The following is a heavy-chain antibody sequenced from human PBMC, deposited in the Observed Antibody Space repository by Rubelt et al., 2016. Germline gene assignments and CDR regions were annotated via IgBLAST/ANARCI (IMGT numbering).Heavy chain of an antibody. V-gene: IGHV4-34*01. Sequence: QVQLQQWGAGLLKPSETLSLTCAVYGGSFSGYYWSWIRQPPGKGLEWIGEINHSGSTNYNPFLNSRFTISVDTSKNQFSLKLSSVTAADTAVYYCASGGELPADYWGQGTLVTVSS. CDR2: INHSGST. D-gene: IGHD1-26*01. CDR3: ASGGELPADY. J-gene: IGHJ4*02. CDR1: GGSFSGYY.